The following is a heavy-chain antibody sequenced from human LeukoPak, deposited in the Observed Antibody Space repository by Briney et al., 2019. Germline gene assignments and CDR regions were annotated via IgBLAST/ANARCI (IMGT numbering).Heavy chain of an antibody. Sequence: GGSLRLSCAASGFTFDDYAMHWVRQAPGKGLEWVSLISGDGDSTYYADSVKGRFTISRDNSKNSLYLQMNSLRTEDTALYYCAKDSSGWPPNAFDIWGQGTMVTVSS. J-gene: IGHJ3*02. CDR1: GFTFDDYA. CDR3: AKDSSGWPPNAFDI. D-gene: IGHD6-19*01. CDR2: ISGDGDST. V-gene: IGHV3-43*02.